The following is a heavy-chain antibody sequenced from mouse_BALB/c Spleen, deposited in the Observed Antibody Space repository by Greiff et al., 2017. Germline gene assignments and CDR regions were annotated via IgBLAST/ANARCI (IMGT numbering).Heavy chain of an antibody. J-gene: IGHJ4*01. CDR2: ISSGGSYT. CDR1: GFTFSSYA. V-gene: IGHV5-9-3*01. D-gene: IGHD2-4*01. Sequence: EVMVVESGGGLVKPGGSLKLSCAASGFTFSSYAMSWVRQTPEKRLEWVATISSGGSYTYYPDSVKGRFTISRDNAKNTLYLQMSSLRSEDTAMYYCAKHRELRHAMDYWGQGTSVTVSS. CDR3: AKHRELRHAMDY.